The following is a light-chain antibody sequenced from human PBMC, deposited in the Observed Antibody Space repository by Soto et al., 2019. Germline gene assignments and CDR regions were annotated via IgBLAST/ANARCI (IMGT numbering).Light chain of an antibody. CDR1: ESVVSNY. CDR2: DAS. J-gene: IGKJ1*01. CDR3: QQYGSIPWT. Sequence: EIVLTQSPGPLSLSPGERATLSCRATESVVSNYLAWYQLKPGQAPRLLIYDASSRATGIPDRFSGSGSGTDFTLTISRLEPEDFAVYYCQQYGSIPWTFGQGTKVDI. V-gene: IGKV3-20*01.